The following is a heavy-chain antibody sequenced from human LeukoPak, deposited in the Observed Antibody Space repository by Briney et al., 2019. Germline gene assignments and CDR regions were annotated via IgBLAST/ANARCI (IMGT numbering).Heavy chain of an antibody. Sequence: GGSLRLPCAASGFTFSSYAMSWVRQAPGKGLEWVSSISGSGDTTYYADSVRGRFTISRDNSKNTLYLQMNSLRAEDTAVYYCAKVLRWDSSGGIDYWGQGTLVTVSS. CDR3: AKVLRWDSSGGIDY. V-gene: IGHV3-23*01. CDR2: ISGSGDTT. CDR1: GFTFSSYA. D-gene: IGHD3-22*01. J-gene: IGHJ4*02.